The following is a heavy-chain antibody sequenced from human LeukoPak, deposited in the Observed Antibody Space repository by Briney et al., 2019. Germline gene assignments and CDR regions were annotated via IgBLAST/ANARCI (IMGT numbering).Heavy chain of an antibody. CDR1: GFTFSSYW. J-gene: IGHJ3*02. CDR3: ARASSGWANNAFDI. V-gene: IGHV3-7*01. D-gene: IGHD6-19*01. CDR2: TKQDGSEK. Sequence: GGSLRLSCAASGFTFSSYWMSWVRQAPGKGLEWVANTKQDGSEKYYVDSVKGRFTISRDNAKNSLYLQMNSLRAEDTAVYYCARASSGWANNAFDIWGQGTMVTVSS.